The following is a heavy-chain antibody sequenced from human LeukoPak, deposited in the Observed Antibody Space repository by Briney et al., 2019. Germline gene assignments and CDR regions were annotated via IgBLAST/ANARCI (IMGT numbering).Heavy chain of an antibody. CDR2: ISYDGSNK. CDR1: GFTFSSYA. D-gene: IGHD3-22*01. Sequence: GRSLRLSCAASGFTFSSYAMQWVRQAPGKGVGGVAVISYDGSNKYYAVYVKCRFTISRDNSKNTMYLQMNSLIAEDTAVYYCARDGTYYYDSSGYYYSYYYYYMDLWGKGTTVTVSS. V-gene: IGHV3-30*01. J-gene: IGHJ6*03. CDR3: ARDGTYYYDSSGYYYSYYYYYMDL.